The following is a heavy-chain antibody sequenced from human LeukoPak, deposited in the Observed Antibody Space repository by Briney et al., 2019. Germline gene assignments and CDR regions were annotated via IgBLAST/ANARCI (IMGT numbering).Heavy chain of an antibody. CDR3: AKGLSNPYFYFDY. Sequence: GGSLRLSCAASGFPFSSFAMRWVRQAPGKGLEWVSSIGDNGHPTFYADSVRGRFTISRDNSKNTLYLQMNSLRAEDTAVYYCAKGLSNPYFYFDYWGQGTLVTVSS. J-gene: IGHJ4*02. D-gene: IGHD1-26*01. V-gene: IGHV3-23*01. CDR1: GFPFSSFA. CDR2: IGDNGHPT.